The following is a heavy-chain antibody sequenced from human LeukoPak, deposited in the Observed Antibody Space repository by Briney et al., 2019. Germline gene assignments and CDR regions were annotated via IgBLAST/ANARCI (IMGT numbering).Heavy chain of an antibody. CDR1: GYTFTSYD. CDR3: ARGGKISYYYYGMDV. D-gene: IGHD2-15*01. V-gene: IGHV1-8*01. CDR2: MNPNSGNT. J-gene: IGHJ6*02. Sequence: ASVKVSCKASGYTFTSYDINWVRQAPGQGLEWMGWMNPNSGNTGYAQKFQGRVTMTRNTSISTAYMELSSLRSEDTAVYYCARGGKISYYYYGMDVWGQGTTVTVSS.